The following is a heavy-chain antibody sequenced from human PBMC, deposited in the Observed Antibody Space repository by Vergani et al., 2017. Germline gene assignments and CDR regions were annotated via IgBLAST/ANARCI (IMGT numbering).Heavy chain of an antibody. D-gene: IGHD5-12*01. CDR1: GFTFSSYA. J-gene: IGHJ6*03. CDR3: AXGGGYDYYCYMDV. Sequence: VQLVESGGGLVKPGGSLRLSCAASGFTFSSYAMHWVRQAPGKGLEWVASIRSDESRRYYGDSMEGPFTISRDNSKNTLYLQMKSLRPEDTAVYYCAXGGGYDYYCYMDVWGHGTTVTVSS. V-gene: IGHV3-30*02. CDR2: IRSDESRR.